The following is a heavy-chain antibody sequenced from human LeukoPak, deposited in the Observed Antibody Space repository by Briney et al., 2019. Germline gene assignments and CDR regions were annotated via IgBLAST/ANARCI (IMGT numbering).Heavy chain of an antibody. V-gene: IGHV3-74*01. Sequence: GGSLRLSCIASGFTFSDYWMHWVRQAPGKGPVWVSRIISDGSSVSYVDSVKGRFTMSRDNAKNTLYLQMNSLRVEDTAVYYCARGEWELLSHYWYFDLWGRGTLVTVSS. CDR1: GFTFSDYW. CDR2: IISDGSSV. CDR3: ARGEWELLSHYWYFDL. J-gene: IGHJ2*01. D-gene: IGHD1-26*01.